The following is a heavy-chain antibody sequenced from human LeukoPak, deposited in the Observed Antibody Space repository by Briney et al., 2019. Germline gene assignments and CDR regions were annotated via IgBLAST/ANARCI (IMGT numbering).Heavy chain of an antibody. J-gene: IGHJ6*02. CDR1: GFTFNNYA. Sequence: GGSLRLSCSASGFTFNNYAMHWVRQAPGKGLEYVSAISSNGGSTYHADSVKGRFIISRDNSRNTMYLQMSSLRVEDTAVYHCVKSQRNGDYYYYGMDVWGQGTTVTVPS. CDR3: VKSQRNGDYYYYGMDV. D-gene: IGHD4-17*01. V-gene: IGHV3-64D*09. CDR2: ISSNGGST.